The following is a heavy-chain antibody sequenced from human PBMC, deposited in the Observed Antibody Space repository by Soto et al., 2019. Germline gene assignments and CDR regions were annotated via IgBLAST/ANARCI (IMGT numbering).Heavy chain of an antibody. CDR1: GGYLSDNSYY. D-gene: IGHD2-2*01. CDR3: ARLVVVAPVANA. CDR2: IFYTGTT. J-gene: IGHJ5*02. Sequence: PGTRTLACSVSGGYLSDNSYYWGWIRQPPGKGLEWVGGIFYTGTTYYSPSLKDRVTMSVDTSKNSFSLNLTSVTAADTAVYFCARLVVVAPVANAWGQGTLVTVSS. V-gene: IGHV4-39*02.